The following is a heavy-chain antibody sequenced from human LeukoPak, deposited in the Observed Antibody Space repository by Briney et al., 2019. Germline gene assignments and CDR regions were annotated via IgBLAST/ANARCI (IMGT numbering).Heavy chain of an antibody. V-gene: IGHV3-30*02. D-gene: IGHD1-1*01. CDR3: AKDYGTSSYYMDV. CDR2: IWYGGSNK. CDR1: GFTFSSYG. Sequence: GSLRLSCAASGFTFSSYGMHWVRQAPGKGLEWVAVIWYGGSNKYYADSVKGRFTISRDNSKNTLYLQMNSLRAEDTAVYYCAKDYGTSSYYMDVWGKGTTVTVSS. J-gene: IGHJ6*03.